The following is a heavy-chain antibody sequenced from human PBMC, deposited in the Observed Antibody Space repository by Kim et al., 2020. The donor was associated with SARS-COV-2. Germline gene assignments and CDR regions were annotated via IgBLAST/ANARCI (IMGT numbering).Heavy chain of an antibody. D-gene: IGHD3-22*01. CDR2: ISWDGGST. Sequence: GGSLRLSCAASGFTFDDYTMHWVRQAPGKGLEWVSLISWDGGSTHYADSVKGRFTISRDNSKNSLYLQMNSLRTEDTALYYCAKGREYYYDSSGYYYGNFDYWGQGTLVTVSS. J-gene: IGHJ4*02. CDR3: AKGREYYYDSSGYYYGNFDY. CDR1: GFTFDDYT. V-gene: IGHV3-43*01.